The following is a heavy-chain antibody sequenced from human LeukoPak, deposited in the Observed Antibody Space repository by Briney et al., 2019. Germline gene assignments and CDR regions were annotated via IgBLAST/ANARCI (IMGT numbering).Heavy chain of an antibody. D-gene: IGHD3-3*01. CDR2: INSDGSSI. CDR3: ARVRDFWSGSGFDP. J-gene: IGHJ5*02. Sequence: GGSLRLSCAASGFTFSSYSMNWVRQAPGKGLVWVSRINSDGSSISYADSVKGRFTISRDNAKNTLYLQMNSLRAEDTAVYYCARVRDFWSGSGFDPWGQGTLVTVSS. V-gene: IGHV3-74*01. CDR1: GFTFSSYS.